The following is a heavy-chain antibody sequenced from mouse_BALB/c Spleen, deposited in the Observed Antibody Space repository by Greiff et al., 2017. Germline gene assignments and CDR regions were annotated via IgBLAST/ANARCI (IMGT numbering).Heavy chain of an antibody. V-gene: IGHV1-5*01. J-gene: IGHJ2*01. CDR2: IYPGNSDT. CDR3: TREDGNHFDY. D-gene: IGHD2-1*01. Sequence: EVHLVESGTVLARPGASVKMSCKASGYSFTSYWMHWVKQRPGQGLEWIGAIYPGNSDTSYNQKFKGKAKLTAVTSASTAYMELSSLTNEDSAVYYCTREDGNHFDYWGQGTTLTVSS. CDR1: GYSFTSYW.